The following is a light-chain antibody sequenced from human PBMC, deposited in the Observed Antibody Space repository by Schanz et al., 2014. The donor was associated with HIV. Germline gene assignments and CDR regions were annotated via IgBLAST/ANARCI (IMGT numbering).Light chain of an antibody. CDR3: QHYGSS. V-gene: IGKV3-20*01. Sequence: EIVLTQSPGTLSLSPGERATLSCRASQSVSSYLAWYQQKPGQAPRLLIYGASSRATGIPDRFSGSGSGTDFTLTISRLEPEDFAVYYCQHYGSSFGPGTKVDIK. CDR1: QSVSSY. CDR2: GAS. J-gene: IGKJ3*01.